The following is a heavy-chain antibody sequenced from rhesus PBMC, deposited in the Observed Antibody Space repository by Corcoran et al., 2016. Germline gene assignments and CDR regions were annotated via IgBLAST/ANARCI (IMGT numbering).Heavy chain of an antibody. CDR2: ITYSGST. Sequence: QVQLQESGPGLVKPSETLSLTCAVSGGSISRCYTYWSWFGQPPGRGLEGVGYITYSGSTSYNPPLKSRVTISRDTSKNQFSLKLSSVTAADSAVYYCAREGAYSSDYWGQGVLVTVSS. D-gene: IGHD5-42*01. V-gene: IGHV4-122*02. J-gene: IGHJ4*01. CDR3: AREGAYSSDY. CDR1: GGSISRCYTY.